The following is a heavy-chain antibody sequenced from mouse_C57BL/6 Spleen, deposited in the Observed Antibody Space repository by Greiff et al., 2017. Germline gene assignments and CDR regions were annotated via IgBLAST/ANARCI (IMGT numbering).Heavy chain of an antibody. CDR3: AREGDGYLAWFAH. J-gene: IGHJ3*01. Sequence: VQLQQPGAELVKPGASVKLSCKASGYTFTSYWMHWVKQRPGQGLEWIGMIHPNSGSTNYNEKFKSKATLTVDKSSSTAYMQLSSLTSEDSAVYYCAREGDGYLAWFAHWGQGTLVTVSA. CDR1: GYTFTSYW. CDR2: IHPNSGST. D-gene: IGHD2-3*01. V-gene: IGHV1-64*01.